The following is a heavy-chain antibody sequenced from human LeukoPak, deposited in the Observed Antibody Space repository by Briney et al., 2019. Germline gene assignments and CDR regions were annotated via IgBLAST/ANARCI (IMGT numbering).Heavy chain of an antibody. Sequence: PGGSLRLSCAASGFTFSSYAMSWVRQAPGKGLEWVSAISGSGGSTYYADSVKGRFTISRDNSKNTLYLQMNSLRSEDTAVYYCAKGRDSGSYRIDYWGQGTLVTVSS. CDR2: ISGSGGST. J-gene: IGHJ4*02. CDR3: AKGRDSGSYRIDY. CDR1: GFTFSSYA. D-gene: IGHD1-26*01. V-gene: IGHV3-23*01.